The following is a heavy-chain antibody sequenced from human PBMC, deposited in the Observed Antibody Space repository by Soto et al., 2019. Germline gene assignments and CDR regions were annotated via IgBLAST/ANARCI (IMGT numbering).Heavy chain of an antibody. D-gene: IGHD5-18*01. CDR3: ASNTAMANYYYYYMDV. J-gene: IGHJ6*03. CDR2: INSDGSST. CDR1: GFTFSSYW. Sequence: EVQLVESGGGLVQPGGSLRLSCAASGFTFSSYWMHWVRQAPGKGLVWVSRINSDGSSTSYADSVKGRFTISRDNAKNTLYLQMNSLRAEDTAVYYCASNTAMANYYYYYMDVWGEGTTVTVSS. V-gene: IGHV3-74*01.